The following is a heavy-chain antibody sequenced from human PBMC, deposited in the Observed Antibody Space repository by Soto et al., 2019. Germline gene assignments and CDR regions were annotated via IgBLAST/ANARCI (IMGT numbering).Heavy chain of an antibody. CDR2: IYYSGST. Sequence: TLSLTCTVSGGSISSGDYYWSWIRQPPGKGLEWIGYIYYSGSTYYNPSLKSRVTISVDTSKNQFSLKLSSVTAADTAVYYCARSGYGSGSPYGMDVWGQGTTVTVSS. D-gene: IGHD3-10*01. J-gene: IGHJ6*02. V-gene: IGHV4-30-4*01. CDR3: ARSGYGSGSPYGMDV. CDR1: GGSISSGDYY.